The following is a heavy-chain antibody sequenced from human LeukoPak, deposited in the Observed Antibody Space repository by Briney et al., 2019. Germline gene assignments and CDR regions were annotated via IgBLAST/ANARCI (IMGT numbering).Heavy chain of an antibody. Sequence: ASVKVSCKASGYTFTCYYMHWVRQAPGQGPEWMGWINPNSGGTNYEQKFQGRVTMTRDTSISTAYMELSRLRSDDTAVYYCARGIFGVVWRDKVVDYWGQGTLVTVSS. CDR2: INPNSGGT. D-gene: IGHD3-3*02. V-gene: IGHV1-2*02. CDR3: ARGIFGVVWRDKVVDY. CDR1: GYTFTCYY. J-gene: IGHJ4*02.